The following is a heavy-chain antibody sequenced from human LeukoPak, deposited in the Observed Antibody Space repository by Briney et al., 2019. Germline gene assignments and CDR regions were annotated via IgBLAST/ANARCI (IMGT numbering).Heavy chain of an antibody. Sequence: PGGSLRLSCAASGFTFSSYAVSWVRQAPGKGLEWVSAISGSGGGTYYADSVKGRFTISRDNSKNTLYLQMNSLRAEDTAVYYCAKSGYDTGSMTGVTRKGSFDYWGQGTLVTVSS. J-gene: IGHJ4*02. V-gene: IGHV3-23*01. CDR1: GFTFSSYA. D-gene: IGHD1-26*01. CDR3: AKSGYDTGSMTGVTRKGSFDY. CDR2: ISGSGGGT.